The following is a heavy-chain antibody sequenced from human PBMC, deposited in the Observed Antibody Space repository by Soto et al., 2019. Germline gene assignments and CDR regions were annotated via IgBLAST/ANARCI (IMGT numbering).Heavy chain of an antibody. CDR1: GYTFTSYG. J-gene: IGHJ6*02. CDR3: ARDAYFDGFPYRYYGMDV. D-gene: IGHD3-9*01. CDR2: ISAYNGNT. Sequence: QVQLVQSGAEVKKPGASVKVSCKASGYTFTSYGISWVRQAPGQGLEWMGWISAYNGNTNYAQKLQGRVTMTTDTSTSTAYRELRSLRSDDTAVYYCARDAYFDGFPYRYYGMDVWGQGTTVTVSS. V-gene: IGHV1-18*01.